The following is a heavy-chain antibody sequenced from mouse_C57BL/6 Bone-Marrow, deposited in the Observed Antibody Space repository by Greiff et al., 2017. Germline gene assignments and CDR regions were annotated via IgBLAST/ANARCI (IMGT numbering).Heavy chain of an antibody. V-gene: IGHV1-15*01. D-gene: IGHD2-1*01. CDR1: GYTFTDYE. CDR2: IDPETGGN. Sequence: QVQLQQSGAELVRPGASVTLSCKASGYTFTDYEMHWVKQTPVHGLEWIGAIDPETGGNAYNQKFKGKAILTADKSSSTAYMELRSLTSEDSAVYYCTRGGIYYGNYFDYWGQGTTLTVSS. CDR3: TRGGIYYGNYFDY. J-gene: IGHJ2*01.